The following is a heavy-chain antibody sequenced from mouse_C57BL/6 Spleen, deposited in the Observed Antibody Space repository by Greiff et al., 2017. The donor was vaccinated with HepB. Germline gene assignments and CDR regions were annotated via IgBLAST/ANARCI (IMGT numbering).Heavy chain of an antibody. V-gene: IGHV5-4*01. CDR2: ISDGGSYT. J-gene: IGHJ3*01. Sequence: EVKLMESGGGLVKPGGSLKLSCAASGFTFSSYAMSWVRQTPEKRLEWVATISDGGSYTYYPDNVKGRFTISRDNAKNNLYLQMSHLKSEDTAMYYCARDGRQLRPAWFAYWGQGTLVTVSA. CDR1: GFTFSSYA. CDR3: ARDGRQLRPAWFAY. D-gene: IGHD3-2*02.